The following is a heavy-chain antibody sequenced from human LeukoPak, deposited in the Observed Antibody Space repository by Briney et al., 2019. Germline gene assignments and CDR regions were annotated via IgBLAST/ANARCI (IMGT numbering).Heavy chain of an antibody. J-gene: IGHJ4*02. D-gene: IGHD3-16*01. CDR2: ISSSSSYI. CDR3: AKSIDYDYVWEIRY. Sequence: GGSLRLSCAASGFTFSSYSMNWVRQAPGKGLEWVSSISSSSSYIYYADSVKGRFTISRDNAKNSLYLQMNSLRAEDTAVYYCAKSIDYDYVWEIRYWGQGTLVTVSS. CDR1: GFTFSSYS. V-gene: IGHV3-21*04.